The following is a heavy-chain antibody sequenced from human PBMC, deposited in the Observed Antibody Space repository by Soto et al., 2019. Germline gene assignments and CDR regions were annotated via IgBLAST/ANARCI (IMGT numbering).Heavy chain of an antibody. V-gene: IGHV3-30*18. J-gene: IGHJ6*01. CDR2: ISYDGSNK. CDR1: GFTFSSYG. D-gene: IGHD3-16*02. CDR3: AKDSLSGPYYYYGMDV. Sequence: PWGSLILSCATSGFTFSSYGMHWVRQAPGKGLEWVAVISYDGSNKYYADSVKGRFTISRDNSKNTLYLQMNSLRAEDTAVYYCAKDSLSGPYYYYGMDVWGQGTTVTVSS.